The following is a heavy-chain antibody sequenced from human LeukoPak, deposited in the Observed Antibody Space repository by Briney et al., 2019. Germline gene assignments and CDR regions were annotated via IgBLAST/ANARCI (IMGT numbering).Heavy chain of an antibody. CDR3: AKGNVLLWFGELLPDGFDAFDI. CDR2: IIPILGIA. J-gene: IGHJ3*02. V-gene: IGHV1-69*04. CDR1: GGTFSSYA. Sequence: ASVKVSCKASGGTFSSYAISWVRQAPGQGLEWMGRIIPILGIANYAQKFQGRVTITADKSTSTAYMELNSLRAEDTAVYYCAKGNVLLWFGELLPDGFDAFDIWGQGTMVTVSS. D-gene: IGHD3-10*01.